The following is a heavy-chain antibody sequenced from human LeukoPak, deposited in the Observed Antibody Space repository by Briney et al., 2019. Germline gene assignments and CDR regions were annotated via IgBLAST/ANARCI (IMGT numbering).Heavy chain of an antibody. Sequence: ASVKVSCKASGYTFTSYGISWVRHAPGQGLEWMGWISAYNGNTNYAQKLQGRVTMTTDTSTSTAYMELRSLRSDDTAVYYCARVTIPGNWFDPWGQGTLVTVSS. J-gene: IGHJ5*02. CDR1: GYTFTSYG. V-gene: IGHV1-18*01. CDR3: ARVTIPGNWFDP. D-gene: IGHD2-21*01. CDR2: ISAYNGNT.